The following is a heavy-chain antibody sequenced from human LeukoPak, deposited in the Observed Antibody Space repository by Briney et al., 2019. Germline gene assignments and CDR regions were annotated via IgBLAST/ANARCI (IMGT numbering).Heavy chain of an antibody. Sequence: SETLSLTCAVYGGSFSGYYWSWIRQPPGRGLEWIGYIYYSGSTYYNPSLKSRVTISVDTSENQFSLKLSSVTAADTAVYYCARVWRIAVAGTAGGLAFDIWGQGTMVTVSS. J-gene: IGHJ3*02. CDR1: GGSFSGYY. V-gene: IGHV4-30-4*01. D-gene: IGHD6-19*01. CDR3: ARVWRIAVAGTAGGLAFDI. CDR2: IYYSGST.